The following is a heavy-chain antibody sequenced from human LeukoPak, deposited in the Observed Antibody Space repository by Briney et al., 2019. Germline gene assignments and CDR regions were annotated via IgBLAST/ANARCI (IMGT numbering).Heavy chain of an antibody. J-gene: IGHJ5*02. D-gene: IGHD6-13*01. CDR2: INPNSGGT. V-gene: IGHV1-2*02. CDR1: GYTFTGYY. CDR3: AKYGRQIAAAGPTGIDEDNWFDP. Sequence: ASVKVSCKASGYTFTGYYMHWVRQAPGQGLEWMGWINPNSGGTNYAQKFQGRVTMTRDTSISTAYMELSRLRSDDTAVYYCAKYGRQIAAAGPTGIDEDNWFDPWGQGTLVTVSS.